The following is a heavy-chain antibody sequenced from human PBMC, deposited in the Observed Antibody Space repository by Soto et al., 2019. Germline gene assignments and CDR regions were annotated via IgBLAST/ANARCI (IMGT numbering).Heavy chain of an antibody. CDR3: AREYSSGWYAPYWYFDL. V-gene: IGHV3-33*01. Sequence: QMQLVESGGGVVQPGRSLRLSCAASGFTFSSYGMHWVRQAPGKGLEWVAVIWYDGSNKYYADSVKGRFTISRDNSKNTLYLQMNSLRAEDTAVYYCAREYSSGWYAPYWYFDLWGRGTLVTVSS. J-gene: IGHJ2*01. CDR2: IWYDGSNK. D-gene: IGHD6-19*01. CDR1: GFTFSSYG.